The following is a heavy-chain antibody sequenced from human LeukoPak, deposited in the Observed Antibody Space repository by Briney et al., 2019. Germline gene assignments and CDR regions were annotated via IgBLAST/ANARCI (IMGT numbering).Heavy chain of an antibody. V-gene: IGHV1-2*02. CDR1: GYTFTGYY. CDR2: INPNSGGT. Sequence: ASVKVSCKASGYTFTGYYMHWVRQAPGQGLEWMGWINPNSGGTNYAQKFQGRVTMTRDTSISTAYMELSRLRSDDTAVYYCARVVGQYCTNGVCYTKDDAFDIWGQGTMVTVSS. J-gene: IGHJ3*02. D-gene: IGHD2-8*01. CDR3: ARVVGQYCTNGVCYTKDDAFDI.